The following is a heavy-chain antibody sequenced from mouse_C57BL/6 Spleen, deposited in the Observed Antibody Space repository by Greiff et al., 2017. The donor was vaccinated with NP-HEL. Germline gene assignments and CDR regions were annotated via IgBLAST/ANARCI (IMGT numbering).Heavy chain of an antibody. CDR3: AKNRALITTVVAPYAMDY. CDR1: GFSLTSYG. V-gene: IGHV2-5*01. CDR2: IWSGGST. J-gene: IGHJ4*01. D-gene: IGHD1-1*01. Sequence: VKLQESGPGLVQPSQSLSITCTVSGFSLTSYGVHWVRQSPGKGLEWLGVIWSGGSTDYNAAFMSRLSITKDNSKSQVFFKMNSLQADDTAIYYCAKNRALITTVVAPYAMDYWGQGTSVTVSS.